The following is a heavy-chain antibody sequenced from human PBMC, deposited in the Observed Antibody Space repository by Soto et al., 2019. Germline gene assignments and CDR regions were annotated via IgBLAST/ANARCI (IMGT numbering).Heavy chain of an antibody. CDR1: GYTFTTYD. CDR3: ARGKEDIVVVTAIFGDNWFDP. J-gene: IGHJ5*02. V-gene: IGHV1-69*13. D-gene: IGHD2-21*02. Sequence: SVKVSCKASGYTFTTYDINWVRQASGQGLEWMGGIIPIFGTANYAQKFQGRVTITADESTSTAYMELNSLRSEDTAVYYCARGKEDIVVVTAIFGDNWFDPWGQGTLVTVSS. CDR2: IIPIFGTA.